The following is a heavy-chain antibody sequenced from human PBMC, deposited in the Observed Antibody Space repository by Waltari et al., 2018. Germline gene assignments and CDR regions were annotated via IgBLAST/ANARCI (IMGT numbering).Heavy chain of an antibody. V-gene: IGHV1-8*01. J-gene: IGHJ6*02. CDR3: ARYPADTAMANPLDYYYGMDV. D-gene: IGHD5-18*01. CDR1: GYTFTSYD. Sequence: QVQLVQSGAEVKKPGASVKVSCKASGYTFTSYDINWVRQATGQGLEWMGWINPNSGNTGYAQKFQGRVTMTRNTSISTAYMELSSLRSEDTAVYYCARYPADTAMANPLDYYYGMDVWGQGTTVTVSS. CDR2: INPNSGNT.